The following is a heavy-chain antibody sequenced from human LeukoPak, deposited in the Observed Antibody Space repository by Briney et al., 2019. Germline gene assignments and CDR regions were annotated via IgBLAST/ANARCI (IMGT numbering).Heavy chain of an antibody. D-gene: IGHD3-22*01. CDR3: ARWPSTGYYDSCGYHRDAFDI. CDR1: GGSISGSNW. CDR2: IYHSGST. Sequence: PSETLSFTCAVSGGSISGSNWWSWVRQPPGKGLEWIGEIYHSGSTNYNPSLKSRVTISVDKSKNQFSLKLSSVTAADTAVYYCARWPSTGYYDSCGYHRDAFDIWGQGTMDTVSS. J-gene: IGHJ3*02. V-gene: IGHV4-4*02.